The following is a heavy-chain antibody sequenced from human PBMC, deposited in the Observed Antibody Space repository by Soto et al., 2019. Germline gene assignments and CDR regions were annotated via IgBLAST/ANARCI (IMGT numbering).Heavy chain of an antibody. J-gene: IGHJ4*02. D-gene: IGHD6-13*01. Sequence: GASVKVSCKASGFTFTSSAMQWVRQARGQRLEWIGWIVVGSGNTNYAQKFQERVTITRDMSTSTAYMELSSLRSEDTAVYYCARVRSSWYLSRSEFDYWGQGTLVTVSS. CDR3: ARVRSSWYLSRSEFDY. CDR2: IVVGSGNT. V-gene: IGHV1-58*02. CDR1: GFTFTSSA.